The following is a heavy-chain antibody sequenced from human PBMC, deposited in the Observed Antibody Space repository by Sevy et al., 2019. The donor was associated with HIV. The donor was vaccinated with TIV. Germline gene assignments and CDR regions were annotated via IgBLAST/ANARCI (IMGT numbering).Heavy chain of an antibody. J-gene: IGHJ6*02. Sequence: GGSLRLSCAASGFTFSNYAMNWVRQTPGKGLEWVSSISGSGDNTYYADSVKGRFTISRDISYKTVTLQRSSLRAEDTAVYYWAKNGNFWSGYLAMDVWGQGTTVTVSS. CDR3: AKNGNFWSGYLAMDV. V-gene: IGHV3-23*01. CDR1: GFTFSNYA. D-gene: IGHD3-3*01. CDR2: ISGSGDNT.